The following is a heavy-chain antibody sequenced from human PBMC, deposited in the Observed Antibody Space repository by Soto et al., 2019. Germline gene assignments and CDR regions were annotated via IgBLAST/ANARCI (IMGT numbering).Heavy chain of an antibody. CDR3: ARGTMLRGPGYYYAMDV. CDR1: GDSISRNGYF. CDR2: IYYDGRS. V-gene: IGHV4-31*03. D-gene: IGHD3-10*01. J-gene: IGHJ6*02. Sequence: SETLSLTCSVSGDSISRNGYFWTWIRQHPGKGLEWIGYIYYDGRSYYTPSLKSRVIISVDTSKNQFSLNLTAVTAADTAVYYCARGTMLRGPGYYYAMDVWGQGTTVTVS.